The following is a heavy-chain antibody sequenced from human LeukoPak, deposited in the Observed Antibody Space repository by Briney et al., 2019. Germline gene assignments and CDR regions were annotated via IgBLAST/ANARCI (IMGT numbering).Heavy chain of an antibody. Sequence: GGSLRLSCAASGFTFSSYSMNWVRQAPGKGLEWVSPISSSSSYIYYADSVRGRFTISRDNAKNSLYLQMNSLRAEDTAVYYCARSQLLYNWFDPWGQGTLVTVSS. V-gene: IGHV3-21*01. D-gene: IGHD2-2*01. J-gene: IGHJ5*02. CDR3: ARSQLLYNWFDP. CDR1: GFTFSSYS. CDR2: ISSSSSYI.